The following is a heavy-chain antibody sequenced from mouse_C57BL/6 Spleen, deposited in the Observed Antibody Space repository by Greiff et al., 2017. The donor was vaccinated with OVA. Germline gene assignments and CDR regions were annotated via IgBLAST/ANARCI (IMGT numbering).Heavy chain of an antibody. D-gene: IGHD2-5*01. J-gene: IGHJ4*01. CDR3: ARSNYSNPPMDY. Sequence: VQLQQSGPELVKPGASVKIPCKASGYTFTDYNMDWVKQSHGKSLEWIGDINPNNGGTIYNQKFKGKATLTVDKSSSTAYMELRSLTSEDTAVYYCARSNYSNPPMDYWGQGTSVTVSS. CDR2: INPNNGGT. CDR1: GYTFTDYN. V-gene: IGHV1-18*01.